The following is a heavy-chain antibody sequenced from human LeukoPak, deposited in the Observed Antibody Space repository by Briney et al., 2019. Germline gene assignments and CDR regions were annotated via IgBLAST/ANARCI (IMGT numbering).Heavy chain of an antibody. Sequence: SETLSLTCTVSGGSINSYYCSWIRQPPGKGLEWIGFIYYNGSTNYNPSLKSRVTISVDTSKNQFSLKLSSVTAADTAVYYCARNYDILTGPAFDPWGQGTLVTVSS. V-gene: IGHV4-59*01. D-gene: IGHD3-9*01. CDR2: IYYNGST. CDR3: ARNYDILTGPAFDP. CDR1: GGSINSYY. J-gene: IGHJ5*02.